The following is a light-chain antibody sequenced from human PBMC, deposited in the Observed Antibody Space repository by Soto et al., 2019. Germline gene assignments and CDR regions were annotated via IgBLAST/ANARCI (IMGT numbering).Light chain of an antibody. V-gene: IGKV3-20*01. CDR1: QSVSSRC. CDR3: QQYDNSAWT. CDR2: GAS. J-gene: IGKJ1*01. Sequence: EILLTQSPGTLSLSPGERATLSCRASQSVSSRCLAWYQQKPGQAPRLLIYGASSRATGIPDRFSGSGSGTDFTLTISRLEPEDFAVYYCQQYDNSAWTVGQGAKVDIK.